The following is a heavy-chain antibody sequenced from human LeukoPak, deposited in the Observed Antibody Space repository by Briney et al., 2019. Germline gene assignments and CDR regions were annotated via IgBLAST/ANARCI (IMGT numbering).Heavy chain of an antibody. Sequence: PSETLSLTCTVSGGSNSSYYWSWIRQPPGKGLEWIGYIYYSGSTNYNPSLKSRVTISVDKSKNQFSLKLSSVTAADTAVYYCARIGPYGSGSYYADYWGQGTLVTVSS. V-gene: IGHV4-59*12. CDR3: ARIGPYGSGSYYADY. J-gene: IGHJ4*02. CDR2: IYYSGST. D-gene: IGHD3-10*01. CDR1: GGSNSSYY.